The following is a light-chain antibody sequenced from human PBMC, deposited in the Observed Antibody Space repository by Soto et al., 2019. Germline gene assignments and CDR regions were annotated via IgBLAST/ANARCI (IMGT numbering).Light chain of an antibody. V-gene: IGLV2-14*01. CDR2: DVS. Sequence: QSALTQPASVSGSPGQSITMSCTGTNSDVGGYDSVSWYQQHPGRAPKLMIYDVSNRPSGISGRFSGSKFGNTASLTISGLQAEDEADYYCSSYRGSSLDVFGTGTKLTVL. CDR3: SSYRGSSLDV. J-gene: IGLJ1*01. CDR1: NSDVGGYDS.